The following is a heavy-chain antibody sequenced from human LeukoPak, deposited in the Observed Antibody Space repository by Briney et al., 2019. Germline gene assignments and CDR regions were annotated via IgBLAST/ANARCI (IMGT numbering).Heavy chain of an antibody. J-gene: IGHJ4*02. CDR1: GYTFTSYD. CDR3: ARVSDVEWLVLDY. Sequence: GASVKVSCKASGYTFTSYDINWVRQATGQGLEWMGWMNPNSGNTGYAQKFQGRVTMTRDTSISTAYMELSRLRSDDTAVYYCARVSDVEWLVLDYWGQGTLVTVSS. V-gene: IGHV1-8*01. CDR2: MNPNSGNT. D-gene: IGHD6-19*01.